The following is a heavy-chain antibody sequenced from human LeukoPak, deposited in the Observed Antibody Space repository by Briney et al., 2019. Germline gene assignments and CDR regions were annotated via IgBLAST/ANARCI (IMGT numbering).Heavy chain of an antibody. J-gene: IGHJ4*02. CDR2: MWYDGTNE. Sequence: GGSLRLSCAASGLIFSSHGMHWVRQAPGKGVEWVAVMWYDGTNETSSASLRGRFTISRDNSKTTLSLQMNSRRAEDTAVYYCARGLRLYSGYDFLRYWGQGTLVTASS. V-gene: IGHV3-33*01. CDR3: ARGLRLYSGYDFLRY. D-gene: IGHD5-12*01. CDR1: GLIFSSHG.